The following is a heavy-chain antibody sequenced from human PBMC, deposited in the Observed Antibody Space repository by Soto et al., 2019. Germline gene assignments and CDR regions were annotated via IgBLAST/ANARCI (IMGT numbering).Heavy chain of an antibody. D-gene: IGHD6-25*01. J-gene: IGHJ5*02. CDR1: GGSISSSYY. CDR3: ARRGYNSERFDP. Sequence: QLQLQESGPRLVKPSETLSLTCTVSGGSISSSYYWGWIRQPPGKGLEWIGYIYYSGSTYYNPSLKSRVTISVDTSKNQFSLKLSSVTATDTAVYYCARRGYNSERFDPWGQGTLVTVSS. CDR2: IYYSGST. V-gene: IGHV4-39*01.